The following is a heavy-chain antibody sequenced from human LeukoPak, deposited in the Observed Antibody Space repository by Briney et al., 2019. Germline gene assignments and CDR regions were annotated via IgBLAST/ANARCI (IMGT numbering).Heavy chain of an antibody. Sequence: PSETLSLTCTVSGGSISSGGYYWSWIRQHPGKGLEWIGYIYYSGSTYYNPSLKSRVTISVDTSKNQFSLKLCSVTAADTAVYYCARDSSGYDHIDYWGQGTLVTVSS. CDR1: GGSISSGGYY. CDR3: ARDSSGYDHIDY. CDR2: IYYSGST. D-gene: IGHD5-12*01. J-gene: IGHJ4*02. V-gene: IGHV4-31*03.